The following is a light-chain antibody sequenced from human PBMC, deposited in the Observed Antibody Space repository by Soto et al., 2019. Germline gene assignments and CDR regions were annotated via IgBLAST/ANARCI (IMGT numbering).Light chain of an antibody. J-gene: IGLJ1*01. Sequence: QSVLTQPASVSGSPGQSIAISCTGTSSDVGGYSYVSWYQQQPGKAPKRVISDVSNRPSGVSDRFSGSKSGNTASLTISGLQTEDEADYYCASYTTSSTYVFGTGTKVTVL. CDR1: SSDVGGYSY. CDR2: DVS. CDR3: ASYTTSSTYV. V-gene: IGLV2-14*01.